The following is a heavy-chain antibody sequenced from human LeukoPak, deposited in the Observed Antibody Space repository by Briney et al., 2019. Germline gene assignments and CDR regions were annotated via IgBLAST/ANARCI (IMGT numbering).Heavy chain of an antibody. CDR3: ARDQYDILTGYYFDY. CDR1: GYSLTGYY. D-gene: IGHD3-9*01. CDR2: INPNSGGT. V-gene: IGHV1-2*02. J-gene: IGHJ4*02. Sequence: GAAVKVSCKASGYSLTGYYMHWVRQAPGQGLEWMGWINPNSGGTNYAQKFQGRVTMTRDTSISTAYMELSRLRSDDTAVYYCARDQYDILTGYYFDYWGQGTLVTVSS.